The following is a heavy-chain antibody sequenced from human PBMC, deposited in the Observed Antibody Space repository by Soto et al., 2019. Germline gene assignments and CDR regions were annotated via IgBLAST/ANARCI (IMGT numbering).Heavy chain of an antibody. CDR1: GYSFTNYW. V-gene: IGHV5-10-1*01. J-gene: IGHJ4*02. D-gene: IGHD3-22*01. Sequence: GESLKISCKGSGYSFTNYWITWVRQMPGKGLEWMGRIDPSDSYSNYSPSFQGHVTISVGKSISTAYLQWSSLKASDTAIYYCARQTAYYDGSGYYVYWGQGTLVTVSS. CDR2: IDPSDSYS. CDR3: ARQTAYYDGSGYYVY.